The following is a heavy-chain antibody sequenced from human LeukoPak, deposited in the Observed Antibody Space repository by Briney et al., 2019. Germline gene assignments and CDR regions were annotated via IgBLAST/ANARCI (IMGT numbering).Heavy chain of an antibody. CDR1: GFTFSSYS. Sequence: GGPLRLSCAASGFTFSSYSMNWVRQAPGKGLEWVSSISSSSSYIYYADSVKGRFTISRDNAKNSLYLQMNSLRAEDTAVYYCARVITSSGWYPWGQGTLVTVSS. J-gene: IGHJ4*02. CDR2: ISSSSSYI. CDR3: ARVITSSGWYP. D-gene: IGHD6-19*01. V-gene: IGHV3-21*01.